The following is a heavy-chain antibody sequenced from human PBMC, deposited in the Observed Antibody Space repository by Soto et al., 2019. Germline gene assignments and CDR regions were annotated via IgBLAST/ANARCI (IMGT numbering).Heavy chain of an antibody. J-gene: IGHJ6*02. V-gene: IGHV3-48*03. CDR3: ARAFYRFLEWLCPYGMDV. CDR2: ISSSGSTI. D-gene: IGHD3-3*01. CDR1: GFTFSSHE. Sequence: GSLRLSCAASGFTFSSHEMNWVSQAPGKGLELVSYISSSGSTIYYAHSVKGRFTISRDNAKNSLYLQMSSLRAEDTAVYYCARAFYRFLEWLCPYGMDVWGQGTTVTVSS.